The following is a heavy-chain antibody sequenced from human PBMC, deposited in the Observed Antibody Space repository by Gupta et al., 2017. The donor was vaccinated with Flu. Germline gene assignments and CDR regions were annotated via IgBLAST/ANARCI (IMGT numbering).Heavy chain of an antibody. V-gene: IGHV3-30*03. Sequence: QVQLVESGGGGVKPGRPLILSWSASGFTFSHYGMHWVRQAAGRALEWVALISFDGDYKNYADFVKGRFTISRDNSKNTLYLQLNSLRNEDTAVYYCARDPGSSGTGRYFQLWGQGALVTVSS. CDR2: ISFDGDYK. J-gene: IGHJ1*01. CDR3: ARDPGSSGTGRYFQL. CDR1: GFTFSHYG. D-gene: IGHD3-10*01.